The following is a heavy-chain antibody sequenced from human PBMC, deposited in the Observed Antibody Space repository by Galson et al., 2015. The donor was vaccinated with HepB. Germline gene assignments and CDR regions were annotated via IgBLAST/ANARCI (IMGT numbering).Heavy chain of an antibody. CDR2: IIPIFGTA. J-gene: IGHJ6*02. CDR3: ARAQPLTDGWNDPILLCGMDV. V-gene: IGHV1-69*13. Sequence: SVKVSCKASGGTFSSYAISWVRQAPGQGLEWMGGIIPIFGTANYAQKFQGRVTITADESTSTAYMELSSLRSEDTAVYYCARAQPLTDGWNDPILLCGMDVWGQGTTVTVSS. D-gene: IGHD1-1*01. CDR1: GGTFSSYA.